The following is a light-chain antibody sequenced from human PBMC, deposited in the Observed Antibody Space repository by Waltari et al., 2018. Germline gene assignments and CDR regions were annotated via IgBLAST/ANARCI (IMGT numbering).Light chain of an antibody. J-gene: IGLJ3*02. CDR1: SSTIGSNY. CDR2: TKD. CDR3: AAWDDKLRGRGV. Sequence: QSLLPQPPSASGTPGQRVTISCSGSSSTIGSNYVFWYQQLPVTAPKLLIDTKDQRPSGVPDRFSASKSGTSASLTISGLRSEDEADYYCAAWDDKLRGRGVFGGGTKLTVL. V-gene: IGLV1-47*01.